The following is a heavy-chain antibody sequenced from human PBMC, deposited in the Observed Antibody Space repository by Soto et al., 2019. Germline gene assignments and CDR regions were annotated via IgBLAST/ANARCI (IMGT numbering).Heavy chain of an antibody. CDR1: GYAFTSYG. V-gene: IGHV1-18*01. D-gene: IGHD3-10*01. CDR3: ARDSADYYYGMDV. CDR2: ISAYNGNT. J-gene: IGHJ6*02. Sequence: GASVKVSCKASGYAFTSYGISRVRQAPGQGLEWMGWISAYNGNTNYAQKLQGRVTMTTDASTSTAYMELRSLRSDDTAVYYCARDSADYYYGMDVWGQGTTVTVSS.